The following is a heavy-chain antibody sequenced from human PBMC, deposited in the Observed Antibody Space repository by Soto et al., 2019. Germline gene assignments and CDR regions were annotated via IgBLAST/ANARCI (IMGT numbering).Heavy chain of an antibody. V-gene: IGHV4-59*01. J-gene: IGHJ2*01. Sequence: SETLSLPCTVSGGSIRRNDCCWIRQPPGKGLEWIVYIYYTGSTNYIPSLKSRVTISVDTSKNQFSLQLSSVTAADTAMYYCANFNRYFALWGRGTLVTVS. CDR2: IYYTGST. CDR1: GGSIRRND. CDR3: ANFNRYFAL.